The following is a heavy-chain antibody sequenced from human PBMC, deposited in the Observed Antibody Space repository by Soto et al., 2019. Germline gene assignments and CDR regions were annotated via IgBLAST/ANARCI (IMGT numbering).Heavy chain of an antibody. Sequence: QVQLVQSGAEVKKPGSSVKVSCKASGGTFSSYTISWVRQAPGQGLEWMGRIIPILGIANYAQKFQGRVTITADKSTSTAYMELSSLRSEDTAVYYCASGRLSGSYPAEWGQGTLVTVSS. D-gene: IGHD1-26*01. CDR3: ASGRLSGSYPAE. J-gene: IGHJ4*02. CDR1: GGTFSSYT. V-gene: IGHV1-69*02. CDR2: IIPILGIA.